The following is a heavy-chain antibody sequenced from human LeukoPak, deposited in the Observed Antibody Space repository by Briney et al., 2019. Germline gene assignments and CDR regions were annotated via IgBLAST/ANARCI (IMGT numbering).Heavy chain of an antibody. V-gene: IGHV3-33*01. CDR3: ARDRLGYSGYEPDFDY. CDR1: GFTFNDYS. Sequence: HRGGGRRLPWTAAGFTFNDYSMHWAPQPPGKGLEWVAVIWYDGSNKYYADSGKGRFTISRDNSKNTLYLQMNSLRAEDTAVYYCARDRLGYSGYEPDFDYWGQGTLVTVSS. D-gene: IGHD5-12*01. CDR2: IWYDGSNK. J-gene: IGHJ4*02.